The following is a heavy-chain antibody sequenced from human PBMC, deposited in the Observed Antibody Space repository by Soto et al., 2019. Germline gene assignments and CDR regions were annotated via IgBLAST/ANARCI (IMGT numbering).Heavy chain of an antibody. J-gene: IGHJ4*02. CDR2: IYSAGST. Sequence: GGSLRLSCASSGFTVSSSYMSWVRQAPGKGLEWVSVIYSAGSTYYADSVKGRFTISRDNSKNTLYLQMNSLRVEDTAVYYCAKEGSIYGVVSPYFDYWGQGALVTVSS. D-gene: IGHD3-3*01. CDR3: AKEGSIYGVVSPYFDY. CDR1: GFTVSSSY. V-gene: IGHV3-66*01.